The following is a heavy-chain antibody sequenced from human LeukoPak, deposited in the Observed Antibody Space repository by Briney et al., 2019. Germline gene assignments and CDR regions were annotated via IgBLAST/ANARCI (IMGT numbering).Heavy chain of an antibody. V-gene: IGHV3-30*04. CDR2: IGYDGVNK. CDR1: GFTFSSYP. J-gene: IGHJ4*02. D-gene: IGHD3-10*01. Sequence: PGRSLRLSCAASGFTFSSYPMHWVRQAPGKGLEWVAVIGYDGVNKFYTDSVKGRFTISRDDSKNTLYLQMDSLRAEDTAVYYCARDFIRGAPDYLAQWGRGTLVTVSS. CDR3: ARDFIRGAPDYLAQ.